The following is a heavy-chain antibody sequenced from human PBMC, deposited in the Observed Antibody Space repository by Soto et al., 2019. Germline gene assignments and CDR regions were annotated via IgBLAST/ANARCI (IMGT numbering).Heavy chain of an antibody. CDR2: IIPILRTR. D-gene: IGHD5-12*01. CDR3: SKSRAYSVTEPALFDEMDV. CDR1: GGTFNSNA. J-gene: IGHJ6*02. Sequence: QAQLVQSGAEVKTLGSSLKVSCTASGGTFNSNALSWVRQAPGQGLEWMGAIIPILRTRKYAQKFQDRVTFSADESTDTAYMELTSLRSEDTAVYYCSKSRAYSVTEPALFDEMDVWCQGTTVSVSS. V-gene: IGHV1-69*01.